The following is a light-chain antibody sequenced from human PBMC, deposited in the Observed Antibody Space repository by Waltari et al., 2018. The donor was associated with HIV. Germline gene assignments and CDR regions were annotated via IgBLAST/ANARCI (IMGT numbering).Light chain of an antibody. CDR2: EVT. J-gene: IGLJ2*01. Sequence: QSALTQPASVSGSLGQSITISCTGTSSDIGYFNVVSWYQQRPDKAPKVLISEVTIRSSGVSNRFSGSKSGNTASLTISGLRAEDEAVYHCSSYSGTNTFLFGGGTKVTVL. CDR3: SSYSGTNTFL. CDR1: SSDIGYFNV. V-gene: IGLV2-23*02.